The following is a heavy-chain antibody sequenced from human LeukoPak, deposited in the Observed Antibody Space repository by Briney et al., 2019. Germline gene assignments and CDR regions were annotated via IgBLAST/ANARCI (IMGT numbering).Heavy chain of an antibody. CDR1: GGTCSSYA. CDR2: IIPIFGTA. D-gene: IGHD3-3*01. J-gene: IGHJ3*02. Sequence: ASVKVSCKASGGTCSSYAISWVRQAPGQGLEWMGRIIPIFGTANYAQKFQGRVTITTDESTSTAYMELSSLRSEDTAVYYCASPAYHNYDFWSGYNAFVICGQGTLVTVSS. CDR3: ASPAYHNYDFWSGYNAFVI. V-gene: IGHV1-69*05.